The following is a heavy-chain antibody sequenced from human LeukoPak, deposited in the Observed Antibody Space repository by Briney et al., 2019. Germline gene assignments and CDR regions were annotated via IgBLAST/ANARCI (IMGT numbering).Heavy chain of an antibody. J-gene: IGHJ4*02. CDR2: ILGSGGGDTT. Sequence: GGSLRLSCAASGFTFSSYAMSWVRQAPGKGLEWVSSILGSGGGDTTYYADSVKGRFTISRDNSKNTLYLQMNSLRAEDTAVYYCAKGAYSSSWGSFDYWGQGTLVTVSS. V-gene: IGHV3-23*01. CDR3: AKGAYSSSWGSFDY. CDR1: GFTFSSYA. D-gene: IGHD6-13*01.